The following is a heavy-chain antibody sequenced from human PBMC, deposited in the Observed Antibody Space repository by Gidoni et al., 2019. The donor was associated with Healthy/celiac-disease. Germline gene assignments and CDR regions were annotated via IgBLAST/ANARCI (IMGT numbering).Heavy chain of an antibody. J-gene: IGHJ3*02. CDR1: GGSISRGGYY. Sequence: QVQLQESGPGLVKPSQTLSPTCPVSGGSISRGGYYWSWIRQHPGKGLDWLGYIYSIGSTYYNPSLNSLVTISVDTSKNQFSLKLSSGTAADTAVYYCARWGGYCSGGSCFQDDAFDIWGQGTMVTVSS. CDR2: IYSIGST. V-gene: IGHV4-31*01. CDR3: ARWGGYCSGGSCFQDDAFDI. D-gene: IGHD2-15*01.